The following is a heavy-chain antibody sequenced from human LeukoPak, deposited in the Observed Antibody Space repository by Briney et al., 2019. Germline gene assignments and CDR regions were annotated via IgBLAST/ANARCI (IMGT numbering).Heavy chain of an antibody. CDR2: IEQDGSEK. CDR3: ARDDYGSGSLTY. J-gene: IGHJ4*02. Sequence: PGGSLRLSCAASGFTFSNYWITWVRQAPGKGLEWVANIEQDGSEKYYVDSVKGRFTISRDNAKNSLYLQMNSLRAEDTAVYHCARDDYGSGSLTYWGQGTLVTVSS. CDR1: GFTFSNYW. D-gene: IGHD3-10*01. V-gene: IGHV3-7*04.